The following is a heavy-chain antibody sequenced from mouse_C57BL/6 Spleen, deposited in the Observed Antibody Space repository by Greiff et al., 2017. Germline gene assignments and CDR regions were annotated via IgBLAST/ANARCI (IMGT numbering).Heavy chain of an antibody. CDR3: ARGGDDGYLYAMDY. J-gene: IGHJ4*01. V-gene: IGHV14-3*01. D-gene: IGHD2-3*01. CDR1: GFNIKNTY. Sequence: VKESVAELVRPGASVKLSCTASGFNIKNTYMHWVKQRPEQGLEWIGRIDPANGNTKYAPKFQGKATITADTSSNTAYLQLSSLTSEDTAIYYCARGGDDGYLYAMDYWGQGTSVTVSS. CDR2: IDPANGNT.